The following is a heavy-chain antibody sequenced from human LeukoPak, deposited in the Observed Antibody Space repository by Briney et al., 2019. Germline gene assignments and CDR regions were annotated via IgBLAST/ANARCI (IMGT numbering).Heavy chain of an antibody. CDR2: ISYEGSIN. CDR3: AKSGEVSYSATSGLGYFQH. D-gene: IGHD3-22*01. J-gene: IGHJ1*01. V-gene: IGHV3-30*18. Sequence: GGSLRLSCAASGFIFSSYGMHWVRQAPGKGLEWVAVISYEGSINYYGDSVRGRFTISRDNSKNTLYLQMTSLRAEDTAVYYCAKSGEVSYSATSGLGYFQHWGQGTLVTVSS. CDR1: GFIFSSYG.